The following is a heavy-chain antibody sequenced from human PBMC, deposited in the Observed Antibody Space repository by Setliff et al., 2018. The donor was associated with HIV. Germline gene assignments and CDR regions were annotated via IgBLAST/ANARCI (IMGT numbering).Heavy chain of an antibody. J-gene: IGHJ4*02. D-gene: IGHD2-2*01. CDR3: ARVQPGEWVDY. V-gene: IGHV4-39*07. CDR1: GGSISSSSYY. CDR2: LYFSGRA. Sequence: SETLSLTCTVSGGSISSSSYYWGWIRQPPGKGLEWVGSLYFSGRAYYNPSLKSRVTVSVDASKIQFSLKLSSVTAADTAVYYCARVQPGEWVDYWGQGTLVTVSS.